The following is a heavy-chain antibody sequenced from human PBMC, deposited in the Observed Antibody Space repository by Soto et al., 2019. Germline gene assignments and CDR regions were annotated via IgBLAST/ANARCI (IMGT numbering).Heavy chain of an antibody. CDR2: ISYDGSNK. D-gene: IGHD2-15*01. Sequence: QVQLVESGGGVVQPGRSLRLSCAASGFTFSSYAIHWVRQAPGKGLEWVAVISYDGSNKYYADSVKGRFTISRDNSKNTVYVQMISLRAEDTAVYYCGRDWVHHGGKNEGYFCLWGRGTMVTVSS. CDR3: GRDWVHHGGKNEGYFCL. CDR1: GFTFSSYA. V-gene: IGHV3-30-3*01. J-gene: IGHJ2*01.